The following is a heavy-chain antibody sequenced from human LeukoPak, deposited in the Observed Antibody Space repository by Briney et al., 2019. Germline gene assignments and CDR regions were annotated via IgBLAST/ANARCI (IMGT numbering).Heavy chain of an antibody. CDR1: GGSISSSSYY. CDR2: IYYSGST. V-gene: IGHV4-39*01. Sequence: SETLSLTCTVSGGSISSSSYYWGWIRQPPGKGLEWIGSIYYSGSTYYNPSLKSRVTISVDTSKNQFSLKLSSVTAADTAVYYCARGYYDILTGYYNPPFDYWGQGTLVTVSS. J-gene: IGHJ4*02. CDR3: ARGYYDILTGYYNPPFDY. D-gene: IGHD3-9*01.